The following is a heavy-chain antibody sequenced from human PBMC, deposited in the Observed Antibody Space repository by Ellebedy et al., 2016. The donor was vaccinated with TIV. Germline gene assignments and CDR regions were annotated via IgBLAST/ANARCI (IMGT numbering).Heavy chain of an antibody. Sequence: GGSLRLXXAVPGFTFRLFGMHWVRQTPGRGLEWVAAVSFNGTLQYYAESVKGRFTVSRDNAKTTLYLHMDSLRVEDTGIYYCASQNGAYCSSHTCSHGLDYWGQGTPVTVSS. CDR1: GFTFRLFG. CDR3: ASQNGAYCSSHTCSHGLDY. D-gene: IGHD2-2*01. CDR2: VSFNGTLQ. J-gene: IGHJ4*02. V-gene: IGHV3-33*05.